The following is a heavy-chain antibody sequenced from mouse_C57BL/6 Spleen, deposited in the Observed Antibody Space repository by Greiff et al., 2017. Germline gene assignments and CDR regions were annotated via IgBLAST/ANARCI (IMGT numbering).Heavy chain of an antibody. J-gene: IGHJ2*01. CDR1: GFTFSSYT. CDR2: ISGGGGNT. V-gene: IGHV5-9*01. D-gene: IGHD1-1*01. CDR3: ARREDGSSYDY. Sequence: EVKLVESGGGLVKPGGSLKLSCAASGFTFSSYTMSWVRQTPEKRLEWVATISGGGGNTYYPDSVKGRFTISRDNAKNTQYLQMSSLRSEDTALYYCARREDGSSYDYWGQGTTLTVSS.